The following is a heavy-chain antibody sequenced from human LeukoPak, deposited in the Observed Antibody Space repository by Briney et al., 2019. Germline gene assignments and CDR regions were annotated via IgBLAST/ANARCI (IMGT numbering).Heavy chain of an antibody. V-gene: IGHV1-2*02. CDR3: ARDHQAYCGGDCYSPFDY. CDR2: INPNSGGT. J-gene: IGHJ4*02. Sequence: GASVKASCKASGYTFTAYYMHWVRQAPGQGLEWMGWINPNSGGTNYAQKFQGRVTMIRDTSISTAYMELSRLRSDDTAVYYCARDHQAYCGGDCYSPFDYWGQGTLVTVSS. CDR1: GYTFTAYY. D-gene: IGHD2-21*02.